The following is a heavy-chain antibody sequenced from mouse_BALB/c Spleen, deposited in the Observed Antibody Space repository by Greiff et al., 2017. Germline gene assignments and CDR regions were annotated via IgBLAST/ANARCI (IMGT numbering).Heavy chain of an antibody. CDR3: ASEGGYSAMDY. J-gene: IGHJ4*01. CDR2: IDPANGNT. Sequence: VQLQQSGAELVKPGASVKLSCTASGFNIKDSYMHWVKQRPEQGLEWIGRIDPANGNTKYDPKFQGKATITADTSSNTAYLQLSSLTSEDTAVYYCASEGGYSAMDYWGQGTSVTVSS. CDR1: GFNIKDSY. V-gene: IGHV14-3*02. D-gene: IGHD1-2*01.